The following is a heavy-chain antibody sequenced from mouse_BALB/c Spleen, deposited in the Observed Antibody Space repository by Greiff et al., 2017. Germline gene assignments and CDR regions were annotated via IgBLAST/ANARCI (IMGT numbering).Heavy chain of an antibody. CDR1: GYTFTSYW. Sequence: VQLQESGAELAKPGASVKMSCKASGYTFTSYWMHWVKQRPGQGLEWIGYINPSTGYTEYNQKFKDKSTLTADKSSSTAYMQLSSLTSEDSAVYYCARSAYYRYEGFYYWGQGTTLTVSS. CDR3: ARSAYYRYEGFYY. J-gene: IGHJ2*01. D-gene: IGHD2-14*01. CDR2: INPSTGYT. V-gene: IGHV1-7*01.